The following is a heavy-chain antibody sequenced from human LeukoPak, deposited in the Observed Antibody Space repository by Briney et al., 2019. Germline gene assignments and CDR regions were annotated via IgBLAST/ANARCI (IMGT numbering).Heavy chain of an antibody. D-gene: IGHD1-26*01. V-gene: IGHV1-2*06. CDR2: INPNSGGT. CDR1: GYTFTGYY. J-gene: IGHJ4*02. CDR3: ARGGLGGSYYLIDY. Sequence: GASVKVSCKASGYTFTGYYMHWVRQAPGQGLEWMGRINPNSGGTNYAQKFQGRVTLTRGTSISTAYMELSRLRSDDTAVYYCARGGLGGSYYLIDYWGQGTLVTVSS.